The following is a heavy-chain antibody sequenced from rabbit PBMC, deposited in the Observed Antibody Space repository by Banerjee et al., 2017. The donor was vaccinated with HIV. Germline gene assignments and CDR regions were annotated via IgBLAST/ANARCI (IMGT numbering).Heavy chain of an antibody. D-gene: IGHD8-1*01. V-gene: IGHV1S40*01. CDR2: IYTIGGST. J-gene: IGHJ4*01. CDR3: AGPGSTYYNL. Sequence: QSLEESGGDLVKPGASLTLTCTASGFSFSSSDYMCWVRQAPGKGLELIACIYTIGGSTYYASWAKGRFTISKTSSTTVTLQMTGLTAADTAIYFCAGPGSTYYNLWGQGTLVTVS. CDR1: GFSFSSSDY.